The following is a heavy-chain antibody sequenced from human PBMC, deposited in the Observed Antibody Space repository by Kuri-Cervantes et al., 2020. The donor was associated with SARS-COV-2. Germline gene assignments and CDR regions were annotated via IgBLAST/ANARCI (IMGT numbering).Heavy chain of an antibody. J-gene: IGHJ6*02. CDR1: GFTFSSYG. D-gene: IGHD2-2*01. V-gene: IGHV3-33*01. CDR2: IWYDGSNK. Sequence: GESLKISCAASGFTFSSYGMRWVRQAPGKGLEWVADIWYDGSNKYYVDSVKGRFTISRDNSKNTLYLQVNSLRAEDTAVYYCARSHKDIVVVPAARGYYYGMDVWGQGTTVTVSS. CDR3: ARSHKDIVVVPAARGYYYGMDV.